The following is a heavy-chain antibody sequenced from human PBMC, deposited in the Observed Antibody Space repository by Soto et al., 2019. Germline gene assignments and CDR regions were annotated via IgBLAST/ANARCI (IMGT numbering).Heavy chain of an antibody. V-gene: IGHV4-59*01. CDR3: ARDLVYARSNWFDP. CDR2: IYYSGST. D-gene: IGHD2-8*01. CDR1: GGSISSYY. J-gene: IGHJ5*02. Sequence: SETLSLTCTVSGGSISSYYWSWIRQPPGKGLEWIGYIYYSGSTNYNPSLKSRVTISVDTSKNQFSLKLSSVTAADTAVYYCARDLVYARSNWFDPWGQGTLVTVSS.